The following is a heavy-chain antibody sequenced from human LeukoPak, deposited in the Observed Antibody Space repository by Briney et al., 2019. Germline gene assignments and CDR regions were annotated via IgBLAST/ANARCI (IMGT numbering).Heavy chain of an antibody. CDR3: AKAAMIASTLDAFDI. CDR1: GFTFDDYA. Sequence: GGSLRLSCAASGFTFDDYAMHRVRQAPGKGLEWVSGISWNSGSVGYADSVKGRFTISRDNAKNSLYLQMNSLRAEDMALYYCAKAAMIASTLDAFDIWGQGTMVTVSS. V-gene: IGHV3-9*03. D-gene: IGHD3-22*01. CDR2: ISWNSGSV. J-gene: IGHJ3*02.